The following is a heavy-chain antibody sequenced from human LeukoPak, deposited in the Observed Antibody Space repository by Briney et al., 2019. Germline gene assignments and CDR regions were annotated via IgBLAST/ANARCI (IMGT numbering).Heavy chain of an antibody. CDR1: GGSFSGYY. CDR2: INHSGST. CDR3: ARHRCSGGSCYPMNWFDP. Sequence: SETLSLTCAVYGGSFSGYYWNWIRQPPGKGLEWIGEINHSGSTNYNPSLKRRVTISVDTSKNQFSLKLSSVPAADTAVYYCARHRCSGGSCYPMNWFDPWGQGTLVTVSS. J-gene: IGHJ5*02. V-gene: IGHV4-34*01. D-gene: IGHD2-15*01.